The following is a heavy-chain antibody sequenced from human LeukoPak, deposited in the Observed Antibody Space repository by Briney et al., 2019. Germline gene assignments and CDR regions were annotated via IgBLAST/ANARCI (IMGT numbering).Heavy chain of an antibody. V-gene: IGHV3-15*01. CDR3: TAWPDLYDY. Sequence: KTGGSLRLSCAASGFNFYNAWMSWVRQAPGKGLEWVGRIRSGTDDVTADYAAPGKGRFISSRDDSRVTLYLQMNSLKIEDTAVYYCTAWPDLYDYCGQGTLVTVSS. CDR1: GFNFYNAW. CDR2: IRSGTDDVTA. J-gene: IGHJ4*02.